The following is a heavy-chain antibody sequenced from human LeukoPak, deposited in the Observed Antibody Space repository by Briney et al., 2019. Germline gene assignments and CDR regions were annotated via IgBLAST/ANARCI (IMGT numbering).Heavy chain of an antibody. Sequence: SETLSLTCAVYGGSFSGYYWSWIRQPPGKGLGWIGEINHSGSTNYNPSLKSRVTISVDTSKNQFSLKLSSVTAADTAVYYCARYRIAAADAFDIWGQGTLVTVSS. J-gene: IGHJ3*02. V-gene: IGHV4-34*01. CDR3: ARYRIAAADAFDI. CDR2: INHSGST. D-gene: IGHD6-13*01. CDR1: GGSFSGYY.